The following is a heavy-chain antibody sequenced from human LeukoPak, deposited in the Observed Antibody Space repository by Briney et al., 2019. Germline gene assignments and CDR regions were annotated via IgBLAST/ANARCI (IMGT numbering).Heavy chain of an antibody. D-gene: IGHD5-18*01. J-gene: IGHJ4*02. Sequence: ASVKVSCKASGYTFTSYAMNWVRQAPGQGLEWMGWINTNTGNPTYAQGFTGRFVFSLDTSVSTAYLQISSLKAEDTAVYYCARAHSRGYSYGNANDYWGQGTLVTVSS. CDR3: ARAHSRGYSYGNANDY. V-gene: IGHV7-4-1*02. CDR1: GYTFTSYA. CDR2: INTNTGNP.